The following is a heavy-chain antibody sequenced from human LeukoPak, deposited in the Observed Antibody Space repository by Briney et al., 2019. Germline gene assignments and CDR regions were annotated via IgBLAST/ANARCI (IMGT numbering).Heavy chain of an antibody. CDR1: GFTFSTYN. V-gene: IGHV3-21*04. CDR2: ISSGSSHI. D-gene: IGHD4-17*01. CDR3: ARVGNGDYRYYFYMDV. J-gene: IGHJ6*03. Sequence: GGSLRLSCVGSGFTFSTYNLNWVRQAPGVGLEWVSSISSGSSHINYADSVKGRFTISRDNAKNSVYLQMNSLRAEDTAVYYCARVGNGDYRYYFYMDVWGKGTTVTISS.